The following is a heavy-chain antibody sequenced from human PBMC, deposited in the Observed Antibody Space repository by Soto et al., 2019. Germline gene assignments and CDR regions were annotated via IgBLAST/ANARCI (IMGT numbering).Heavy chain of an antibody. V-gene: IGHV1-18*01. D-gene: IGHD4-17*01. CDR2: ISAYNGNT. Sequence: ASVKVSCKASGYTFTSYGIIWVRQAPGQGLEWMGWISAYNGNTNYAQKLQGRVTMTTDTSTSTAYMELRSLRSDDTAVYYCARQYGDYVGDAFDIWGQGTMVTVSS. CDR1: GYTFTSYG. J-gene: IGHJ3*02. CDR3: ARQYGDYVGDAFDI.